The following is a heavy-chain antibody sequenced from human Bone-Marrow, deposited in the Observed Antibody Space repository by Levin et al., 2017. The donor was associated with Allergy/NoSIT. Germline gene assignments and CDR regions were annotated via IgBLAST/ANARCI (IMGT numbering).Heavy chain of an antibody. J-gene: IGHJ4*02. V-gene: IGHV4-59*12. CDR2: FYSTGGA. D-gene: IGHD1-26*01. CDR3: SGSYRPMELDF. Sequence: ASETLSLTCNVAGDSIDSYYWSWIRRPPGKGLEWIGYFYSTGGAMYNPSLKSRVTISLDATQSLLSLKLTSVTTADTAMYFCSGSYRPMELDFWGQGILVSVSS. CDR1: GDSIDSYY.